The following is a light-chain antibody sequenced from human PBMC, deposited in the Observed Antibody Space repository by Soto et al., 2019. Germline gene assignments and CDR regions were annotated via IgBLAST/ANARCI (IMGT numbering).Light chain of an antibody. CDR1: QSVNSN. J-gene: IGKJ4*01. CDR2: GAS. CDR3: QQYNNWPLT. Sequence: EIAMTQSPATLSVSPGERATLSCRASQSVNSNLAWYQQKPGQAPRLLIYGASTRATCIPARFSGSGSGTEFTVTISSLQSEDFAVYYCQQYNNWPLTFGGGTKVEIK. V-gene: IGKV3-15*01.